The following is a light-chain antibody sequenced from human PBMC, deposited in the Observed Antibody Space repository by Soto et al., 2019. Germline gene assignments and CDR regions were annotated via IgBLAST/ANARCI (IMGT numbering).Light chain of an antibody. J-gene: IGKJ1*01. Sequence: ENVLTQSPGTVSLSPGERATLSCRASQSVRSNYLAWYQQKPGQAPRLLISAASSRATGIPDRFSGSGSGTDFTLTISRLEPEDFAVYYCQQYGSSRTFGQGTKVEVK. CDR3: QQYGSSRT. CDR1: QSVRSNY. V-gene: IGKV3-20*01. CDR2: AAS.